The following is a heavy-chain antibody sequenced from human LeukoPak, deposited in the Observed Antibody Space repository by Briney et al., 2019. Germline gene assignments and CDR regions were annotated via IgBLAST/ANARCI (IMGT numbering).Heavy chain of an antibody. Sequence: QPGGSLRLSCAASGFTFSSYSMNWVRQAPGKGLEWVSVIYSGGSTYYADSVKGRFTISRDNSKNTLYLQMNSLRAEDTAVYYCASSSRWYYIDYWGQGTLVTVSS. CDR1: GFTFSSYS. D-gene: IGHD6-13*01. J-gene: IGHJ4*02. CDR2: IYSGGST. CDR3: ASSSRWYYIDY. V-gene: IGHV3-66*01.